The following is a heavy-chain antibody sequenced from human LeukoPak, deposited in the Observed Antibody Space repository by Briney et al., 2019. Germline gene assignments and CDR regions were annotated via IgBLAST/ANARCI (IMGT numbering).Heavy chain of an antibody. D-gene: IGHD1-26*01. CDR3: ARALIVVGATKVNAFDI. V-gene: IGHV3-33*01. CDR2: IWYDGSNK. J-gene: IGHJ3*02. CDR1: GFTFSSYG. Sequence: GGSLRLSCAASGFTFSSYGMHWVRQAPGKGLGWVAVIWYDGSNKYYADSVKGRFTISRDNSKNTLYLQMNSLRAEDTAVYYCARALIVVGATKVNAFDIWGQGTMVTVSS.